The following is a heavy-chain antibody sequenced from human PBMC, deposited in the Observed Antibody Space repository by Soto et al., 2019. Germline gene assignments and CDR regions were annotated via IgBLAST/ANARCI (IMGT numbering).Heavy chain of an antibody. Sequence: SETLSLTCTVSGGSISSGDYYWSWIRQPPGKGLEWIGYIYYSGSTYYNPSLKSRVTISVDTSKNQFSLKLSSVTAADTAVYYCAILPQRIVEDRDPHPIWSRRILVTVSS. V-gene: IGHV4-30-4*01. CDR3: AILPQRIVEDRDPHPI. J-gene: IGHJ2*01. D-gene: IGHD1-1*01. CDR2: IYYSGST. CDR1: GGSISSGDYY.